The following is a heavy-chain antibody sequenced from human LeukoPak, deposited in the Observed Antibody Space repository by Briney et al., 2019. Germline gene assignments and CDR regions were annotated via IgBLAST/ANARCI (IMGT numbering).Heavy chain of an antibody. D-gene: IGHD3-16*01. Sequence: ASVKVSCKASGFGLTDYGISWVRQAPGQGLEWVGWTSGDNTKANNAQKFQDRVFFTTDTSTSTAYMDLKSLRSDDSAVYYCARAFDQVWGRARRLDYWGQGNLVTVSS. J-gene: IGHJ4*02. CDR3: ARAFDQVWGRARRLDY. V-gene: IGHV1-18*01. CDR1: GFGLTDYG. CDR2: TSGDNTKA.